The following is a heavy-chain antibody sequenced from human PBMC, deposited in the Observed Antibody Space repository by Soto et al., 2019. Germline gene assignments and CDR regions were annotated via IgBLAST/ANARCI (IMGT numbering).Heavy chain of an antibody. CDR1: GHNFITYF. J-gene: IGHJ4*02. D-gene: IGHD5-12*01. CDR3: ARVSVDVPE. CDR2: IDPKSGGT. V-gene: IGHV1-2*02. Sequence: QLQLVQSGAQVTKPGASVKVSCRISGHNFITYFIHWVRQAPGQGLEWMGWIDPKSGGTTYEQKFRGRVTMTRDTSINTACMDLHRLSSDDRAIYYCARVSVDVPEWGQGTLVSV.